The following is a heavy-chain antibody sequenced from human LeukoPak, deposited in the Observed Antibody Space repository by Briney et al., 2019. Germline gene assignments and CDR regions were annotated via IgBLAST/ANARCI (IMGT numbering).Heavy chain of an antibody. J-gene: IGHJ4*02. CDR3: ATGDIVVVVAGLFDY. V-gene: IGHV1-24*01. CDR2: FDPEDGET. D-gene: IGHD2-15*01. CDR1: GYTLTELS. Sequence: GASVKVSCKVSGYTLTELSMHWVRQAPGKGLEWMGGFDPEDGETIYAQKFQGRVTMTEDTSTDTAYMELSSLRSEDTAVYYCATGDIVVVVAGLFDYWGQGTLVTVSS.